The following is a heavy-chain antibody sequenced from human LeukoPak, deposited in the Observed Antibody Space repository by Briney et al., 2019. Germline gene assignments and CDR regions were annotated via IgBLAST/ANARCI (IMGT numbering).Heavy chain of an antibody. D-gene: IGHD3-10*01. Sequence: PGGSLRLSCAASGFTFSSYAMSWVRQAPGKGLEWVSGISGSGGSTYYADSVKGRFTISRDNSKNTLYLQMNSLRAEDTAVYYCAREKEDYMVRGVIVNWGQGTLVTVSS. J-gene: IGHJ4*02. CDR2: ISGSGGST. CDR3: AREKEDYMVRGVIVN. V-gene: IGHV3-23*01. CDR1: GFTFSSYA.